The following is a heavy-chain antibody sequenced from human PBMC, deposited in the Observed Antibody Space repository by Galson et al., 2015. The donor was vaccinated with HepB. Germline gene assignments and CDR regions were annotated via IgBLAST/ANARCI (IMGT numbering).Heavy chain of an antibody. CDR3: AKGAVDQLGRNWFDP. D-gene: IGHD2-2*01. Sequence: SLRLSCAASGFTFSSYAMSWVRQAPGKGLEWVSVISGSGGSTYYADSVKGRFTISRDNSKNTLYLQMNSLRAEDTAVYYCAKGAVDQLGRNWFDPWGQGTLVTVSS. J-gene: IGHJ5*02. CDR2: ISGSGGST. V-gene: IGHV3-23*01. CDR1: GFTFSSYA.